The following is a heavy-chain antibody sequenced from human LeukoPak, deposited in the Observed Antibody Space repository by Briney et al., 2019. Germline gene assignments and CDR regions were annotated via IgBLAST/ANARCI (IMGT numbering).Heavy chain of an antibody. J-gene: IGHJ4*02. CDR1: GGSISSGGYY. D-gene: IGHD3-22*01. V-gene: IGHV4-31*03. Sequence: PSQTLSLTCTVSGGSISSGGYYWRWIRQHPGKGLEWIGYIYYSGSTYYNPSLKSRVTISVDTSKNQFSLKLSSVTAADTAVYYCARDRDYYDSSGYSDWGQGTLVTVSS. CDR2: IYYSGST. CDR3: ARDRDYYDSSGYSD.